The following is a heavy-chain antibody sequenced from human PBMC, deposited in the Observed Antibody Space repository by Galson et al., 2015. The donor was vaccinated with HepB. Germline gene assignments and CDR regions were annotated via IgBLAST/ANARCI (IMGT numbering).Heavy chain of an antibody. CDR2: TYYRAKWYQ. V-gene: IGHV6-1*01. CDR1: GDSVSSNTAA. Sequence: CAISGDSVSSNTAAWNWIRQSPSRGLEWLGRTYYRAKWYQDYAVSVKSRMTINSDTSKNQFSLHLNSVTPEDTAVYYCARVRTRRPPHYYYGLDGWGQGTTVTDSS. CDR3: ARVRTRRPPHYYYGLDG. J-gene: IGHJ6*02.